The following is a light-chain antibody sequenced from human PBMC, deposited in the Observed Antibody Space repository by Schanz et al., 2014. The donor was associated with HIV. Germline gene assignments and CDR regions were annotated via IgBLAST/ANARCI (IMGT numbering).Light chain of an antibody. CDR1: QAVSTV. CDR3: QQRSDWPPIT. Sequence: EIVMTQSPATLSVSPGERATLSCRASQAVSTVPWHQQRPGQAPRLLIYGASSRATGIPDRFSGSGSGTDFTLTITSLEPEDFAVYYCQQRSDWPPITFGQGTRLEIK. CDR2: GAS. V-gene: IGKV3-11*01. J-gene: IGKJ5*01.